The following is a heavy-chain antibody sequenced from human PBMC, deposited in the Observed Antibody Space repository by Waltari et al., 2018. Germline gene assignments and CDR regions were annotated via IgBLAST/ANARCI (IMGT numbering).Heavy chain of an antibody. V-gene: IGHV4-38-2*01. CDR1: GYSISSGYY. Sequence: QVQLHESGPGLVKSSETLSLTCAVSGYSISSGYYWGWIRQPPGKGLEWIGTIYQSGSTYYNPPLKSRITISLDTSKNQFSLKLNSVTAADTAVYYCARHQVGGRDFEYWGQGTLVTVSS. CDR3: ARHQVGGRDFEY. J-gene: IGHJ4*02. D-gene: IGHD1-26*01. CDR2: IYQSGST.